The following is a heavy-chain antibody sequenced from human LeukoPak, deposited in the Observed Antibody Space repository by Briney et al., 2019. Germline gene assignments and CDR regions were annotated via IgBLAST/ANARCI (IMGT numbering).Heavy chain of an antibody. CDR2: IYYSGST. CDR3: AGTYCGGDCYPARFDY. Sequence: PSETLSLTCTVSGGSISSYYWSWIRQPPGKGLEGIGYIYYSGSTNYNPSLKSRVTISVDTSKNQFSLKLSSVTAADTAVYYCAGTYCGGDCYPARFDYWGQGTLVTVSS. J-gene: IGHJ4*02. V-gene: IGHV4-59*01. D-gene: IGHD2-21*02. CDR1: GGSISSYY.